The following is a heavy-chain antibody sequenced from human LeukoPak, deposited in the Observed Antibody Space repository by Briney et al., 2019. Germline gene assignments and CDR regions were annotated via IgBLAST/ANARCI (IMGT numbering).Heavy chain of an antibody. CDR3: ARARWFDP. CDR1: GYSFSPYW. CDR2: IKQDGSEK. Sequence: GGSLRLSCVASGYSFSPYWMSWVRQAPGKGLEWVANIKQDGSEKYYVDSVKGRFTISRDNAKNSLYLQMNSLRAEDTAVYYCARARWFDPWGQGTLVTVSS. V-gene: IGHV3-7*03. J-gene: IGHJ5*02.